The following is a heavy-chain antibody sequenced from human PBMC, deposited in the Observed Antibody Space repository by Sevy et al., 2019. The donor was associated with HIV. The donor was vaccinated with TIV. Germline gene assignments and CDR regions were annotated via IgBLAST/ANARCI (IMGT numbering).Heavy chain of an antibody. CDR1: GFSFSYYG. V-gene: IGHV3-30*18. J-gene: IGHJ6*02. CDR3: ANAYSGGYSHSYLYALDV. Sequence: GGSLRLSCIGSGFSFSYYGIHWVRQSPGKGLDWVALISHDGINEYYADSVKGRFTISRDNSKNTVYLEMNSLRNEDTAMDLGANAYSGGYSHSYLYALDVWGQGTTVTVSS. D-gene: IGHD5-12*01. CDR2: ISHDGINE.